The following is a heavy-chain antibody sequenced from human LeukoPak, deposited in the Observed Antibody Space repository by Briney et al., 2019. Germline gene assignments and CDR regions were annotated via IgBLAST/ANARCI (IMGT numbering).Heavy chain of an antibody. V-gene: IGHV3-23*01. Sequence: PGGSLRLSCVASGFTFSSYAMSWVRQAPGKGLEWVSAISGSGGSTYYADSVKGRFTISRDNSKNTLYMQMNSLRAEDTAVYYCAKTKRDIVVVVAASPGYYFDYWGQGTLVTVSS. CDR2: ISGSGGST. CDR3: AKTKRDIVVVVAASPGYYFDY. J-gene: IGHJ4*02. CDR1: GFTFSSYA. D-gene: IGHD2-15*01.